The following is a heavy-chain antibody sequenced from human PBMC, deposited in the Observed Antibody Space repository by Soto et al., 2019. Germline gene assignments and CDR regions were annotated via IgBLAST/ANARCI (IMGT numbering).Heavy chain of an antibody. Sequence: SLRLSCAASGFTFSSYAMHWVRQAPGKGLEWVAVISYDGSNKYYADSVKGRFTISRDNSKNTLYLQMNSLRAEDTAVYYCARDIRDFWSGYYDFGLGYWGQGTLVTVSS. D-gene: IGHD3-3*01. CDR1: GFTFSSYA. V-gene: IGHV3-30-3*01. CDR3: ARDIRDFWSGYYDFGLGY. CDR2: ISYDGSNK. J-gene: IGHJ4*02.